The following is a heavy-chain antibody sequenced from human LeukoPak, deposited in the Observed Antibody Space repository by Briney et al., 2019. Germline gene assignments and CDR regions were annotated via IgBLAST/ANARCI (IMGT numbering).Heavy chain of an antibody. D-gene: IGHD6-13*01. Sequence: SETLSLTCTVSGYSISSGYYWGWIRQPPGKGLEWIGYIYYSGSTNYNPSLKSRVTISVDTSKNQFSLKLSSVTAADTAVYYCARGVPAAAGAYDPWGQGTLVTVSS. CDR1: GYSISSGYY. CDR3: ARGVPAAAGAYDP. V-gene: IGHV4-61*01. CDR2: IYYSGST. J-gene: IGHJ5*02.